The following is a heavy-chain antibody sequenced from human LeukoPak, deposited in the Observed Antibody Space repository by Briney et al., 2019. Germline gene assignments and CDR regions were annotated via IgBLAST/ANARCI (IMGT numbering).Heavy chain of an antibody. D-gene: IGHD3-10*01. CDR1: VDSVRTNNYY. CDR2: IHFSGNT. V-gene: IGHV4-61*01. CDR3: ARGGGLYYFDY. Sequence: SESLSLTCTVSVDSVRTNNYYWSWIRQPPGEGLEWIGYIHFSGNTNYNTSLKSRVTISVDTSKNQFSLKLSSVTAADTAVYYCARGGGLYYFDYWGQGTLVTVSS. J-gene: IGHJ4*02.